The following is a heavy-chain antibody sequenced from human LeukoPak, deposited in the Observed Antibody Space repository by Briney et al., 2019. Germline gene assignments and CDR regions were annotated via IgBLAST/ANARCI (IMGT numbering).Heavy chain of an antibody. CDR1: GFTFSSYA. J-gene: IGHJ4*02. CDR3: ARERAVNGWTSAHFDY. V-gene: IGHV3-30*14. D-gene: IGHD6-19*01. CDR2: ISNDGSTK. Sequence: GGSLRLSCAASGFTFSSYAMDWVRQAPGKGLEWVSVISNDGSTKYYADSVKGRFTISRDNSKNTLYLQINSLRAEDTAVYYCARERAVNGWTSAHFDYWGQGTLVTVSS.